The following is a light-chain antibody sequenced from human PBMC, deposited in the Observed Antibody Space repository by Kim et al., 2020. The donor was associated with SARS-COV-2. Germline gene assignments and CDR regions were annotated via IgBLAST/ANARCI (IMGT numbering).Light chain of an antibody. J-gene: IGLJ3*02. CDR1: SSNIGTNH. Sequence: GEKVTISGSGSSSNIGTNHVSWYRQFPGTAPQLLIYDSHSRPSGIPDRFSGSKSGTSATLGITGLQTGDEADYYCATWDGRLTAGVFGGGTKVTVL. CDR2: DSH. CDR3: ATWDGRLTAGV. V-gene: IGLV1-51*01.